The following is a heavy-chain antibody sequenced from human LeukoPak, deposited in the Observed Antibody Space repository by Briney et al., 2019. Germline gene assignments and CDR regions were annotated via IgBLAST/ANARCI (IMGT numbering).Heavy chain of an antibody. Sequence: SQTLSLTCTVSGGSISSGGYYWSWIRQPPGKGLEWIGYIYHSGSTNYNPSLKSRVTISVDTSKNQFSLKLSSVTAADTAVYYCARGTGQQLPLFDYYGMDVWGQGTTVTVSS. CDR1: GGSISSGGYY. D-gene: IGHD6-13*01. CDR3: ARGTGQQLPLFDYYGMDV. CDR2: IYHSGST. V-gene: IGHV4-30-2*01. J-gene: IGHJ6*02.